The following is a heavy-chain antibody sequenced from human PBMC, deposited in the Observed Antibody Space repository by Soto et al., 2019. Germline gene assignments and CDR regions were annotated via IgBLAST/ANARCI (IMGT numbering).Heavy chain of an antibody. D-gene: IGHD2-21*02. CDR3: ARGGHLVVVTAALDY. J-gene: IGHJ4*02. CDR2: VNPSGGHT. Sequence: QVQLVQSGAEVKKPGASVKVSCKASGDTFTDYYIHWVRQAPGQGLEWMGTVNPSGGHTTYAQHFPGRLTTTRETSTSPLYMELTSLTSEDTAIYYCARGGHLVVVTAALDYWGQGTLVTVSS. CDR1: GDTFTDYY. V-gene: IGHV1-46*01.